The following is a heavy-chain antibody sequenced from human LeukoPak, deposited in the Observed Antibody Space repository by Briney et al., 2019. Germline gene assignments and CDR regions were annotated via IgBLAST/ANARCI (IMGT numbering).Heavy chain of an antibody. J-gene: IGHJ4*02. V-gene: IGHV3-74*01. CDR1: GSTFSSYW. D-gene: IGHD1-26*01. Sequence: GGSLRLSCAASGSTFSSYWMHWVRQPPGKGLVWVSRITSDGSGIGYADSVKGRFNTSRDNAKNTLYLQMNSPRAEDTAVYYCASGRLVGAPDYWGQGTLVTVSS. CDR3: ASGRLVGAPDY. CDR2: ITSDGSGI.